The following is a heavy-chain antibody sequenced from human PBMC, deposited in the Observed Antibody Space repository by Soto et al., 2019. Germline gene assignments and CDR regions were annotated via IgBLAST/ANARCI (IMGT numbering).Heavy chain of an antibody. Sequence: EVQLVESGGNLVQPGGSLRLSCAASGFTFSDFWMSWVRRAPGRGLEWVANIKEDGSETYYVDSVEGRFTISRDNAKKSLYLQMKILRADDTALYDCARGGSHSSDSWGQGALVTVSS. CDR2: IKEDGSET. V-gene: IGHV3-7*05. CDR1: GFTFSDFW. CDR3: ARGGSHSSDS. J-gene: IGHJ4*02. D-gene: IGHD1-26*01.